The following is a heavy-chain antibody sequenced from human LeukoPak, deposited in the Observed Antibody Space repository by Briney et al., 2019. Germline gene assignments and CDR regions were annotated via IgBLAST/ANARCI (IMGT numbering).Heavy chain of an antibody. J-gene: IGHJ4*02. V-gene: IGHV1-18*01. Sequence: ASVKVSCKASGYTFNRHGISWARQAPGQGLEWMGWISAYNGDTKYAQKFQGRVTITADKSTSTAYMELSSLRSEDTAVYYCARAFRGYSYGYVDRPNDYWGQGTLVTVSS. D-gene: IGHD5-18*01. CDR3: ARAFRGYSYGYVDRPNDY. CDR1: GYTFNRHG. CDR2: ISAYNGDT.